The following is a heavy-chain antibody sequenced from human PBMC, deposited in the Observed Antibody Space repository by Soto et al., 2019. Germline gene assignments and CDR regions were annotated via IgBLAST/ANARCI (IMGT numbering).Heavy chain of an antibody. J-gene: IGHJ3*02. V-gene: IGHV4-31*03. CDR2: IYYSGST. CDR1: GGSISSGGYY. Sequence: LSLTCTVSGGSISSGGYYWSWIRQHPGKGLEWIGYIYYSGSTYYNPSLKSRVTISVDTSKNQFSLKLSSVTAADTAVYYCAREPYYYDSSGSRNAFDIWGQGTMVTVSS. D-gene: IGHD3-22*01. CDR3: AREPYYYDSSGSRNAFDI.